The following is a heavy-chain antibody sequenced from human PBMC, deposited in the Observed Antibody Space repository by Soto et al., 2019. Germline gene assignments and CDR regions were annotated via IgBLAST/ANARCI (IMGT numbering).Heavy chain of an antibody. CDR1: GGPISSYY. Sequence: SETLSLTCTVSGGPISSYYRSWIRQPPGKGLEWIGYIYYSGSTNYNPSLKSRVTISVDTSKNQFSLKLSSVTAADTAVYYCARSRGYCSGGSCYGPNDAFDIWGQGTMVTVSS. D-gene: IGHD2-15*01. J-gene: IGHJ3*02. CDR3: ARSRGYCSGGSCYGPNDAFDI. CDR2: IYYSGST. V-gene: IGHV4-59*08.